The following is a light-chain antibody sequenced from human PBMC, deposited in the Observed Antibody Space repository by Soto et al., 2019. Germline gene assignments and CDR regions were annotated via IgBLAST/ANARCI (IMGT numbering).Light chain of an antibody. CDR2: EVY. CDR1: SSDVGGYDY. J-gene: IGLJ2*01. V-gene: IGLV2-8*01. Sequence: QSVLTQPPSASGSPGQSVTIPCTGSSSDVGGYDYVSWYQQHPGKAPKLMIYEVYKRPSGVPDRFSGSKSGNTASLTVSGLQAEDEADYYCSSHAGSINVAFDGGTKVTVL. CDR3: SSHAGSINVA.